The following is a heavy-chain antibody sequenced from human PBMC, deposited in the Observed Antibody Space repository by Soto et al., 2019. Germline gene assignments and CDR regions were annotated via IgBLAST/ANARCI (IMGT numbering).Heavy chain of an antibody. CDR1: GYTFSGYC. CDR3: ATAPRGQLRGYDWFDY. Sequence: SGKVSFKASGYTFSGYCIHWVRQAPVQGLEYMGWINPDSGDANYAQKFQGCVTMARDTSISTAYMELSRLKSDDTAVYYCATAPRGQLRGYDWFDYWGQGTLVTVSS. J-gene: IGHJ5*01. CDR2: INPDSGDA. D-gene: IGHD2-15*01. V-gene: IGHV1-2*04.